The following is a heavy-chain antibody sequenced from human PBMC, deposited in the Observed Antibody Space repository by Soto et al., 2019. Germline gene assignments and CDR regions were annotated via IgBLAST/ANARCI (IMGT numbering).Heavy chain of an antibody. CDR2: MSGGGRI. CDR3: AKRKTGDCSSCYDY. J-gene: IGHJ4*02. Sequence: TGGSLRLSCAASGYTFSSYVMSWVRQAPGKGLEWGSAMSGGGRIYYADSVNCCFTIVRDNFKNSLYLQMNSLIAEDTAVYFCAKRKTGDCSSCYDYWGQGTLVTVSS. D-gene: IGHD6-13*01. V-gene: IGHV3-23*01. CDR1: GYTFSSYV.